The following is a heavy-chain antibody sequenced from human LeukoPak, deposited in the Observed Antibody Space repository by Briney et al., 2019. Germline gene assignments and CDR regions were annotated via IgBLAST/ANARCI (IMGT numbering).Heavy chain of an antibody. V-gene: IGHV4-59*01. J-gene: IGHJ4*02. CDR1: GGSISSYY. Sequence: SETLSLTRTVSGGSISSYYVSWIRQPPGKGLEWLWYIYYTGSTNYNPSLKSRVIISVDTSKNQFSLNLSSVTAADTAVYYCAREVVYDSSGYYRRVDYWGQGILVTVSS. D-gene: IGHD3-22*01. CDR2: IYYTGST. CDR3: AREVVYDSSGYYRRVDY.